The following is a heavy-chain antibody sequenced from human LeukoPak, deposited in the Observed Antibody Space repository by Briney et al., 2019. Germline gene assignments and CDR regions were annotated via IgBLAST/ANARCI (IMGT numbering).Heavy chain of an antibody. J-gene: IGHJ4*02. CDR1: GYTFINYF. D-gene: IGHD5-24*01. CDR2: LNPRSGST. Sequence: ASVKVSCKASGYTFINYFIHWVRQAPGQGLEWMGVLNPRSGSTTYAQKFQGRVTMTRDTSTSTVYAEVSSLRSEDTAVYYCAREGDGYKDFDYWGQGTLVTVSS. CDR3: AREGDGYKDFDY. V-gene: IGHV1-46*01.